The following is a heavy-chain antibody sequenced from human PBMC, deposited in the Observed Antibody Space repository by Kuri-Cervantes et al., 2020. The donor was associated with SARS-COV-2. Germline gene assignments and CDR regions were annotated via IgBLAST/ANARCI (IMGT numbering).Heavy chain of an antibody. J-gene: IGHJ5*02. CDR2: MKQDGSEK. Sequence: GGSLRLSCAASGFTFSSFWMSWVRQAPGKGLEWVANMKQDGSEKYYVDSVKGRFTISRDNAKNSLYLQMNSLRAEDTAVYYCARQHCSNTSCYAEGWFDPCGQGTLV. D-gene: IGHD2-2*01. CDR3: ARQHCSNTSCYAEGWFDP. CDR1: GFTFSSFW. V-gene: IGHV3-7*01.